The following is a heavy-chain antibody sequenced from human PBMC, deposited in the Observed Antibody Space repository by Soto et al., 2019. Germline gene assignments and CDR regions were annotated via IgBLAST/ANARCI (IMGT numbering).Heavy chain of an antibody. D-gene: IGHD4-17*01. CDR3: AKDTPSYGDHEDWVYYFYVMDV. V-gene: IGHV3-30*18. CDR1: GFTFTSDG. CDR2: IAYDGSNK. J-gene: IGHJ6*02. Sequence: QVQLVESGGSVVQPGRSLRLSCAASGFTFTSDGMHWVRQAPGKGLEWVAVIAYDGSNKYYADSVKGRFTISRDNSKNTMYVQMKSLRAEDTAAYYCAKDTPSYGDHEDWVYYFYVMDVWAKGPRSPSP.